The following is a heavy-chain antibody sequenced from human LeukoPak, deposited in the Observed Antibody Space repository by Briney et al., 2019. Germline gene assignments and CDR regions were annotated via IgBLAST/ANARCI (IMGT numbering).Heavy chain of an antibody. Sequence: SVKVSCKASGGTFSSYAISWVRQAPGQGLEWMGGIIPIFGTANYAQKFQGRVTITADKSTSTAYMELSSLRSEDTAVYYCASMGCSGGSCYNYYYYMDVWGKGTTVTVSS. D-gene: IGHD2-15*01. CDR2: IIPIFGTA. J-gene: IGHJ6*03. V-gene: IGHV1-69*06. CDR3: ASMGCSGGSCYNYYYYMDV. CDR1: GGTFSSYA.